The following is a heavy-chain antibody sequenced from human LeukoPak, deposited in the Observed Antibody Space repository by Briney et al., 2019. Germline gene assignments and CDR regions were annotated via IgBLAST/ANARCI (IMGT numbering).Heavy chain of an antibody. D-gene: IGHD3-9*01. CDR1: GFTFSRYW. Sequence: PGGSLRLSCAASGFTFSRYWMSWVRQAPGKGLEWVANIKQDGSEKYYVDSVKGRFTISRDNAKNSLYLQMNSLRAEDTAVYYCAKDLGRYFDWLLSDAFDIWGQGTMVTVSS. J-gene: IGHJ3*02. V-gene: IGHV3-7*03. CDR2: IKQDGSEK. CDR3: AKDLGRYFDWLLSDAFDI.